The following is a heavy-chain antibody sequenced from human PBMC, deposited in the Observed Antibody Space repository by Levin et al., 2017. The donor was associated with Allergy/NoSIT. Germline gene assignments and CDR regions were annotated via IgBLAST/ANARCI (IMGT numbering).Heavy chain of an antibody. CDR3: ARDLVPVPAATPDSHHYYYYGMDV. Sequence: ASVKVSCKASGYTFTSYYMHWVRQAPGQGLEWMGIINPSGGSTSYAQKFQGRVTMTRDTSTSTVYMELSSLRSEDTAVYYCARDLVPVPAATPDSHHYYYYGMDVWGQGTTVTVSS. CDR2: INPSGGST. D-gene: IGHD2-2*02. J-gene: IGHJ6*02. CDR1: GYTFTSYY. V-gene: IGHV1-46*01.